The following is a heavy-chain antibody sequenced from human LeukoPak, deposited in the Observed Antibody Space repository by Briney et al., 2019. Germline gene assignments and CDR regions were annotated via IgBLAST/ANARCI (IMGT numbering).Heavy chain of an antibody. Sequence: PGGSLRLSCAASGFTVSSIHMVWVRPAPGKGLEWVSVTYSGGNSYNADPVMGRFIISRDVSKNTLYLQMNSLRAEDSALYYCARGGRGSAAVVAPRSFDIWGQGRMVTVSS. CDR2: TYSGGNS. J-gene: IGHJ3*02. CDR3: ARGGRGSAAVVAPRSFDI. D-gene: IGHD3-22*01. V-gene: IGHV3-53*01. CDR1: GFTVSSIH.